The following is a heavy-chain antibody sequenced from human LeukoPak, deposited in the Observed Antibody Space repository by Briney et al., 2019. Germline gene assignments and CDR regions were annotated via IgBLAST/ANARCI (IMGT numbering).Heavy chain of an antibody. CDR3: AMAELHDVFDI. J-gene: IGHJ3*02. CDR2: IYYSGST. Sequence: SETLSLTCTVSGGSISSYYWSWIRQPPGKGLEWIGYIYYSGSTNYNPSLKSRVIISVDTSKNQFSPKLSSVTAADTAVYYCAMAELHDVFDIWGQGTKVTVSS. CDR1: GGSISSYY. D-gene: IGHD1-26*01. V-gene: IGHV4-59*01.